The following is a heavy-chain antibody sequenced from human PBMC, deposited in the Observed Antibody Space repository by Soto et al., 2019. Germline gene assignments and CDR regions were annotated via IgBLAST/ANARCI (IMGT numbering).Heavy chain of an antibody. CDR3: ARVTDILTGYYNFDH. CDR1: GGSISSGGYY. D-gene: IGHD3-9*01. J-gene: IGHJ4*02. CDR2: IYYSGST. V-gene: IGHV4-31*03. Sequence: SETLSLTCTVSGGSISSGGYYWSWIRQHPGKDLEWIGYIYYSGSTYYNPSLKSRVTISVDTSKNQFSLKLSSVTAADTAVYYCARVTDILTGYYNFDHWGQGTLVTVSS.